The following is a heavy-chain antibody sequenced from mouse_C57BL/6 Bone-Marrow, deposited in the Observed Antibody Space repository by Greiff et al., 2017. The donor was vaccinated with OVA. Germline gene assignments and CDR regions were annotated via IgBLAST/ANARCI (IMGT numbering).Heavy chain of an antibody. Sequence: EVQLQQSGAELVRPGASVKLSCTASGFNIKDYYMHWVKQRPEQGLEWIRRIDPEDGDTEYAPKFQGKATMTADTSSNTAYLQLSSLTSEDTAVYYCTKGSYWYFDVWGTGTTVTVSS. D-gene: IGHD1-1*01. J-gene: IGHJ1*03. CDR1: GFNIKDYY. CDR2: IDPEDGDT. CDR3: TKGSYWYFDV. V-gene: IGHV14-1*01.